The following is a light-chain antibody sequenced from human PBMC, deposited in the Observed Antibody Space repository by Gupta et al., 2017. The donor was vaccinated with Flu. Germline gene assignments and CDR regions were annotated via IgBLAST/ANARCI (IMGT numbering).Light chain of an antibody. V-gene: IGLV3-1*01. CDR2: QDS. CDR3: QAWDSSTWV. J-gene: IGLJ3*02. CDR1: KLGDKY. Sequence: SSELTQPPSVSVSPGQTASIACSGDKLGDKYACWYQQKPDQSPVLVIYQDSKRPSGIPERFSGSNSGNTATLTIIGTQAMDEADYYCQAWDSSTWVFGGGTKLTVL.